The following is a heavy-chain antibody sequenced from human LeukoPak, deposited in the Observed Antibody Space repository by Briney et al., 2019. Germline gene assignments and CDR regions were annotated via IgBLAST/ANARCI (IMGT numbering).Heavy chain of an antibody. CDR3: AREMTTITRYFHY. Sequence: PGGSLRLSCAASGFTVSSSYMNWVRQAPGKGLEWVSVIDRDSATHYADSVKGRFTIPRDNSKNTLYLQMNSLTAEDTAVYYCAREMTTITRYFHYWGQGTLVTVSS. CDR1: GFTVSSSY. V-gene: IGHV3-53*01. D-gene: IGHD5-24*01. CDR2: IDRDSAT. J-gene: IGHJ4*02.